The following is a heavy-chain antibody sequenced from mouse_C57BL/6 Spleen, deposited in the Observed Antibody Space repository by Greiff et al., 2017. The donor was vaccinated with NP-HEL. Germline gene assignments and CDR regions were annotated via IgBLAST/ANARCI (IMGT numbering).Heavy chain of an antibody. V-gene: IGHV1-52*01. J-gene: IGHJ4*01. Sequence: VQLQQSGAALVRPGSSVKLSCKASGYTFTSYWMHWVKQRPIQGLEWIGNIDPSDSETHYNQKFKDKATLTVDKSSSTAYMQLSSLTSEDSAVYYCARSGYGNYLYAMDYWGQGTSVTVSS. CDR2: IDPSDSET. D-gene: IGHD2-1*01. CDR1: GYTFTSYW. CDR3: ARSGYGNYLYAMDY.